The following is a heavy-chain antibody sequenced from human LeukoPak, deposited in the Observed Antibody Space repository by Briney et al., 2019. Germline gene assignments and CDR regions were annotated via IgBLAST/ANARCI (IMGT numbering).Heavy chain of an antibody. D-gene: IGHD5-24*01. CDR1: GGSISSYY. V-gene: IGHV4-59*08. Sequence: SETLSLTCTVSGGSISSYYWSWIRQPPGKGLEWIGYIYYSGSTNYNPSLKSRVTISVDTSKNQSSLKLSSVTAADTAVYYCARHRGDGYNWDYWGQGTLVTVSS. J-gene: IGHJ4*02. CDR2: IYYSGST. CDR3: ARHRGDGYNWDY.